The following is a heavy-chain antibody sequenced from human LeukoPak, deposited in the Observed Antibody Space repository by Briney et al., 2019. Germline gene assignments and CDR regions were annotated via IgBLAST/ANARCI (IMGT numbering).Heavy chain of an antibody. V-gene: IGHV3-30*18. CDR2: ISYDGSNK. D-gene: IGHD3-10*01. Sequence: GGSLRLSCAASGFTFSSYGMHWVRQAPGKGLEWVAVISYDGSNKYYADSVKGRFTISRDNSKNTLYLQMNSLRAEDTAVYYCAKAAYYYDSWGQGSLVTVSS. CDR1: GFTFSSYG. CDR3: AKAAYYYDS. J-gene: IGHJ5*01.